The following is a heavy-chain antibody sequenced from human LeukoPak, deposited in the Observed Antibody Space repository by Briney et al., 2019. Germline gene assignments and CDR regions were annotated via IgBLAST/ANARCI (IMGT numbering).Heavy chain of an antibody. D-gene: IGHD3-22*01. Sequence: GGSLRLSCAASGFTFSSYWMHWVRQAPGKGLVWVSRINSDGSSTSYADSVKGRFTMSRDNAKNSLYLQMNSLRAEDTAVYYCARYDSSGRGYFDLWGRGTLVTVSS. V-gene: IGHV3-74*01. CDR3: ARYDSSGRGYFDL. CDR2: INSDGSST. CDR1: GFTFSSYW. J-gene: IGHJ2*01.